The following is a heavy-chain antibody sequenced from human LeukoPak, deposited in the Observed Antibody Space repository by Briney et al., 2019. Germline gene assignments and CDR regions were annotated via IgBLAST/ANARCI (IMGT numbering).Heavy chain of an antibody. J-gene: IGHJ4*02. D-gene: IGHD3-22*01. Sequence: EASVKVSCKASGGTFSSYAISWVRQAPGQGLEYMGWIDTNTGNPTYAQGFTGRFVFSLDTSVSTAYLQISSLKAEDSAIYFCANCYDSSGFFAYWGQGTLVTVSS. CDR2: IDTNTGNP. CDR3: ANCYDSSGFFAY. CDR1: GGTFSSYA. V-gene: IGHV7-4-1*02.